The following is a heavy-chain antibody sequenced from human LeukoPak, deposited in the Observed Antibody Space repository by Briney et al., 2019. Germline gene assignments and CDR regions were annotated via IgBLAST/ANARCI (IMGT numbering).Heavy chain of an antibody. Sequence: GESLKISCKGSGYSFTNYWIGWVRQMPGKGLEWMGIIHPGDSDTRYSPSFQGQVTISADKSISTAYLQWSSLKASDTAMYYCASSPGIAVAGGGWAFDIWGQGTMVTVSS. D-gene: IGHD6-19*01. CDR1: GYSFTNYW. V-gene: IGHV5-51*01. CDR3: ASSPGIAVAGGGWAFDI. J-gene: IGHJ3*02. CDR2: IHPGDSDT.